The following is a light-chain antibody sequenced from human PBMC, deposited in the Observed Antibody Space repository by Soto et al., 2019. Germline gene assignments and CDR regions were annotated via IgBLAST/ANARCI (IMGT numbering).Light chain of an antibody. CDR2: DAS. V-gene: IGKV1-5*01. CDR3: QQYNSYLWT. J-gene: IGKJ1*01. CDR1: QSISNW. Sequence: DIQMTQSPSTLSASLGERVTITCRASQSISNWFAWYQQKPGKAPKVLISDASSVDSGVPSRFSGSESGTEFTLTISSLQPDDFATYYCQQYNSYLWTFGQGTKVELK.